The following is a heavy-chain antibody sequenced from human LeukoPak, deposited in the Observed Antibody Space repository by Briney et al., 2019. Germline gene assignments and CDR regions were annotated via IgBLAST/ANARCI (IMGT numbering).Heavy chain of an antibody. CDR2: ISARGDST. J-gene: IGHJ3*02. Sequence: GGSLRLSCAASGFTFSTYVINWVRQAPGKGLEWVAVISARGDSTYYADSAKGRFTIFRDNSRNLVYLQMNSLKTEDTAVYYCTTRELRYYGSGTYPVAFDIWGQGTMVTVSS. V-gene: IGHV3-23*01. CDR3: TTRELRYYGSGTYPVAFDI. CDR1: GFTFSTYV. D-gene: IGHD3-10*01.